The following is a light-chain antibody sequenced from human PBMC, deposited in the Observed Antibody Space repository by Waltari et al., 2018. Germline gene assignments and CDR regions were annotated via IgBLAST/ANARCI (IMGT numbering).Light chain of an antibody. J-gene: IGLJ1*01. CDR2: YDD. CDR1: SSNIGNNV. CDR3: AACDDSLNGQV. V-gene: IGLV1-36*01. Sequence: QSVLTQPPSVSGAPRERVTISCSGSSSNIGNNVVNWYQQLPGKAPKLLIYYDDLVPSWVSYRFSGSKSGTSASLAITGLQSDDEADYYCAACDDSLNGQVFGTGTKVTVL.